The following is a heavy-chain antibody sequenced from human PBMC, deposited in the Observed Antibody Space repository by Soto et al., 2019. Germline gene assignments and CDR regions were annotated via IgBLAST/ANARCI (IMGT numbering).Heavy chain of an antibody. D-gene: IGHD4-17*01. Sequence: GGSLRLSCAASGFTFRSYAMSWARQAPGKGLEWVSSLLRSGSSTYYADSVKGRCTISSDISANSLYLQMDSLRAEDTAVYYCAKDAVSGDGVWLLDSWGQGTVVTVPQ. J-gene: IGHJ5*02. CDR1: GFTFRSYA. CDR3: AKDAVSGDGVWLLDS. V-gene: IGHV3-23*01. CDR2: LLRSGSST.